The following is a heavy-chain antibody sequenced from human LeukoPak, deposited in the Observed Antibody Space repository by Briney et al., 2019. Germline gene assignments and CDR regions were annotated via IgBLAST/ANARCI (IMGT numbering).Heavy chain of an antibody. J-gene: IGHJ2*01. D-gene: IGHD6-19*01. CDR2: IIPIFGTA. CDR3: ARETHYSSGWYSFWYFDL. Sequence: ASVKVSCKASGGTFSSYAISWVRQAPGQGLEWMGGIIPIFGTAYYAQKFQGRVTITADESTSTAYMELSSLRSEDTAVYYCARETHYSSGWYSFWYFDLWGRGTLVTVSS. CDR1: GGTFSSYA. V-gene: IGHV1-69*13.